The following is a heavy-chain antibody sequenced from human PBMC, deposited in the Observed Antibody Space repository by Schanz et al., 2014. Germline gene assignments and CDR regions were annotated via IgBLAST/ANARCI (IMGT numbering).Heavy chain of an antibody. D-gene: IGHD6-13*01. CDR2: INLSGGST. CDR3: ASSGAGYSSSWDFDY. Sequence: QVQLVQSGAEVKKPGASVKVSCKASGYTFTSYSMHWVRQAPGQGLEWMGIINLSGGSTNNAQKFQGRVTMTRNTSISTAYMELSSLRSEDTAVYYCASSGAGYSSSWDFDYWGQGTLVTVSS. J-gene: IGHJ4*02. V-gene: IGHV1-46*01. CDR1: GYTFTSYS.